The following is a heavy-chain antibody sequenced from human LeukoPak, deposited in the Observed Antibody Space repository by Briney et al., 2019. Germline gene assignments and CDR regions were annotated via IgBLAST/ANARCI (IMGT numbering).Heavy chain of an antibody. CDR3: ARGIGRYYYGSGSLGY. V-gene: IGHV1-8*01. D-gene: IGHD3-10*01. Sequence: ASVKVSCKASGYTFTSYDINWVRQATGQGLEWMGWMNPNSGNTGYAQKFQGRVTMTRNTSISTAYMELSSLRSEDTAVYYCARGIGRYYYGSGSLGYWGQGTLVTVSS. CDR1: GYTFTSYD. J-gene: IGHJ4*02. CDR2: MNPNSGNT.